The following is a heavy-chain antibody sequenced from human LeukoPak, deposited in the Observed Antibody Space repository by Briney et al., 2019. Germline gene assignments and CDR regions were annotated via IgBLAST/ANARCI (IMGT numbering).Heavy chain of an antibody. V-gene: IGHV1-3*01. CDR3: ARTDILTVYYDY. CDR1: GYTFTSYA. Sequence: GASVKVSCKASGYTFTSYAMHWVRQAPGQRLEWMGWINAGNGNAKYSQKFQGRVTITRDTSASTAYMELSSLRSEDTAVYYCARTDILTVYYDYWGQGPLVTVSS. CDR2: INAGNGNA. J-gene: IGHJ4*02. D-gene: IGHD3-9*01.